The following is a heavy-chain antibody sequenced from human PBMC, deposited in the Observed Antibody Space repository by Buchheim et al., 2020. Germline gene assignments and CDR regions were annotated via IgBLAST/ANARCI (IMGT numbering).Heavy chain of an antibody. CDR2: ISGSGGST. CDR3: AKSSGYYYDIGQVEIFDY. D-gene: IGHD3-22*01. V-gene: IGHV3-23*01. J-gene: IGHJ4*02. Sequence: EVQLLESGGGLVQPGGSLRLSCAASGFTFSSYAMSWVRQAPGKGLEWVSAISGSGGSTYYADSVKGRFTISRDNSKNTLYLQVNSLRAEDTAVYYCAKSSGYYYDIGQVEIFDYWGQGTL. CDR1: GFTFSSYA.